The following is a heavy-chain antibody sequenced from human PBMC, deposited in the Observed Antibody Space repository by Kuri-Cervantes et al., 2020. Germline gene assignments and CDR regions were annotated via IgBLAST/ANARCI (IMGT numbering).Heavy chain of an antibody. CDR1: GGSISSSSYY. J-gene: IGHJ3*02. V-gene: IGHV4-39*01. CDR3: ASSGEVGEAFDI. CDR2: IYSSGST. Sequence: SETLSLTCAVSGGSISSSSYYWGWIRQPPGMGLEWIGSIYSSGSTYYNPSLKSRVTISVDTSKNQFSLKLSSVTAADTAVYYCASSGEVGEAFDIWGQGTMVTVSS. D-gene: IGHD7-27*01.